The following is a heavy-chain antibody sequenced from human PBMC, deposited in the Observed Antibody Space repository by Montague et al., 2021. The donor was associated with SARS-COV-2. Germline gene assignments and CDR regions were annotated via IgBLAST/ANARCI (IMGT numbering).Heavy chain of an antibody. V-gene: IGHV4-59*08. CDR2: VYYNGNT. CDR1: GGSTASHY. J-gene: IGHJ3*01. CDR3: ARGWAFDP. Sequence: SETLSLTCTVSGGSTASHYWNWIRQSPGKRPEWIGFVYYNGNTKYNPSLQIRVTISIATSDNQFSLSLNSVTAADTAVYFCARGWAFDPWGQGRLVTVSS. D-gene: IGHD6-19*01.